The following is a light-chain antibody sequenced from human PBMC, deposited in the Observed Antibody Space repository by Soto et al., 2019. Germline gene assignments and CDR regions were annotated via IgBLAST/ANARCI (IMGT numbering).Light chain of an antibody. V-gene: IGLV1-44*01. J-gene: IGLJ3*02. Sequence: QLVLTQPPSASETPEQRVTISCSGSSSNIGRNSVNWYQHLPGTAPKLLIYSNYQRPSGVPDRFSGSKSGTSASLAISGLQSEDEADYYCAAWDDSLNALLFGGGTKLTVL. CDR3: AAWDDSLNALL. CDR1: SSNIGRNS. CDR2: SNY.